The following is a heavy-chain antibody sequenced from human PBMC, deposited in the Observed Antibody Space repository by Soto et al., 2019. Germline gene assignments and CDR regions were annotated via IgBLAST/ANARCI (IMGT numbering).Heavy chain of an antibody. J-gene: IGHJ6*02. CDR3: ARTVLGYCSGGSCSGYYYYGMDV. V-gene: IGHV4-34*01. CDR1: GGSLSGYY. D-gene: IGHD2-15*01. Sequence: SETLSLTCAVYGGSLSGYYWSWIRQPPGKGREWIGEINHSGSTNYNPSLKSRVTISVDTSKNQFSLKLSSVTAADTAVYYCARTVLGYCSGGSCSGYYYYGMDVWGQGTTVTV. CDR2: INHSGST.